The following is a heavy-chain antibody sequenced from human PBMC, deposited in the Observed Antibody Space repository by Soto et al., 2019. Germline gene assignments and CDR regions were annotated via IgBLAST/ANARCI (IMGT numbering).Heavy chain of an antibody. Sequence: RASVKVSCKASGYTFTSYYMHWVRQAPGQGLEWMGIINPSGGSTSYAQKFQGRVTMTEDTSTGTAYMELSSLRSEDTAVYYCAMTDSSGYYSTHAFDIWGQGTMVTVSS. CDR1: GYTFTSYY. CDR3: AMTDSSGYYSTHAFDI. CDR2: INPSGGST. V-gene: IGHV1-46*01. J-gene: IGHJ3*02. D-gene: IGHD3-22*01.